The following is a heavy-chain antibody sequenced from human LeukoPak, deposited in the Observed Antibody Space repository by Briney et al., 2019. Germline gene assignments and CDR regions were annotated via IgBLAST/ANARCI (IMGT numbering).Heavy chain of an antibody. Sequence: PGGTLRLSCAASGFTFSSYGMSWVRQAPGKGLEWVSAISGSGGSTYYADSVKGRFTISRDNSKNTLYLQMNSLRAEDTAVYYCAKDTFGGVNGWFDPWGQGTLVTVSS. J-gene: IGHJ5*02. D-gene: IGHD3-16*01. V-gene: IGHV3-23*01. CDR2: ISGSGGST. CDR1: GFTFSSYG. CDR3: AKDTFGGVNGWFDP.